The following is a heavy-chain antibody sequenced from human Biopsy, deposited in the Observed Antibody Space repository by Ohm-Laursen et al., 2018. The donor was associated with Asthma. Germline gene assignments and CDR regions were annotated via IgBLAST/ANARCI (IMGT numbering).Heavy chain of an antibody. CDR2: INSVFGTT. J-gene: IGHJ4*02. CDR1: GGTFNTYV. V-gene: IGHV1-69*01. CDR3: ARKAGSCISRTCYSLDF. D-gene: IGHD2-2*01. Sequence: PSVKVSCKSLGGTFNTYVIGWVRQAPGQGLEWMGGINSVFGTTTYPQKFQDRVTITAYDSTSTVYMELSSLRSEVTAVYYCARKAGSCISRTCYSLDFWGQGTLVTVSS.